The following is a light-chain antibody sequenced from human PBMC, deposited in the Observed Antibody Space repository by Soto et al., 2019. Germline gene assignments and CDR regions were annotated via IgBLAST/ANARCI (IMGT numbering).Light chain of an antibody. J-gene: IGLJ2*01. CDR3: SSHSTSTTNVL. CDR2: DVT. CDR1: NNDIDYNS. Sequence: QSALTQPASVSGSPGQTIIISCTGTNNDIDYNSVSWYQQHPGKAPKLILFDVTTRPSKIPGRFSGSKSDKTASLTISGLQAEDEADYYCSSHSTSTTNVLFGGGTKLTVL. V-gene: IGLV2-14*03.